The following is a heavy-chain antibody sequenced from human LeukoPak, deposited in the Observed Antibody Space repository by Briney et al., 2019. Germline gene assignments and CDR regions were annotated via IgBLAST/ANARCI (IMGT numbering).Heavy chain of an antibody. V-gene: IGHV3-53*01. Sequence: PGGSLRLSCAASGFTVSSNYMSWVRQAPGKGLEWVSVIYSGGSTYYADSVKGRFTIFRDNSKNTLYLQMNSLRAEDTAVYYCARERRNTAMVTALDYWGQGTLVTVSS. CDR3: ARERRNTAMVTALDY. CDR1: GFTVSSNY. J-gene: IGHJ4*02. CDR2: IYSGGST. D-gene: IGHD5-18*01.